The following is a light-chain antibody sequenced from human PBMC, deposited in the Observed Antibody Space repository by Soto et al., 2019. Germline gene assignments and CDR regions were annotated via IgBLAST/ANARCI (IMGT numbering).Light chain of an antibody. CDR3: QQYYNWPWT. CDR1: KRVSWN. Sequence: EVVMSHSPASRSFSPGERLTLSGRASKRVSWNLAWYQHNPGQVPRLLIYGASTGATGAPARFSGSGGATDFTLTISSLQPEDFALYYCQQYYNWPWTFGQRSKVDI. CDR2: GAS. V-gene: IGKV3-15*01. J-gene: IGKJ1*01.